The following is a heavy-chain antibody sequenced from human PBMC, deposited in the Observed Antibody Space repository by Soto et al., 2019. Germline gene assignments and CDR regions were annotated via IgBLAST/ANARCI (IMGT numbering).Heavy chain of an antibody. D-gene: IGHD3-22*01. J-gene: IGHJ6*02. CDR1: GFTVSSNY. V-gene: IGHV3-66*01. CDR3: ARVGRYYDSSGYYNYYYYDGMDF. CDR2: IYSGGST. Sequence: GGSLRLSCAASGFTVSSNYMSWVRQAPGKGLEWVSVIYSGGSTYYADSVKGRFTISRDNSKNTLYLQMNSLRAEDTAVYYCARVGRYYDSSGYYNYYYYDGMDFWFQGSTVTVSS.